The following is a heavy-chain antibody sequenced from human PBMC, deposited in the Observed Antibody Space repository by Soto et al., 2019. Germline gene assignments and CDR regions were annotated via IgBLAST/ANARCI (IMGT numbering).Heavy chain of an antibody. CDR2: INHSGST. J-gene: IGHJ4*02. D-gene: IGHD7-27*01. CDR3: ARCTTGAFDY. V-gene: IGHV4-34*01. CDR1: GGSFSGYY. Sequence: QVQLQQWGAGLLKPSETLSLTCAVYGGSFSGYYWSWIRQPPLKGLEWIGEINHSGSTNYNPSLTSRVTISVDTSMTQFSLKLSSVTAAAAAVYYCARCTTGAFDYWGQGTLVTVSS.